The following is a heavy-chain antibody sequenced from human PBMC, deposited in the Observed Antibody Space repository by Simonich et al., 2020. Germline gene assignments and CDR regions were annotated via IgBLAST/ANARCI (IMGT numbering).Heavy chain of an antibody. CDR3: ARGGLYFDY. D-gene: IGHD2-15*01. V-gene: IGHV4-59*02. Sequence: QVQLQESGPGLVKPSETLSLTCTVSGGSVNSYYWGWIRQPPWKGLEWIGYIYSSGSTNYNPSLTSRVTISGDTSKNQFSLKLSSVTAADTAVYYCARGGLYFDYWGQGTLVTVSS. J-gene: IGHJ4*02. CDR2: IYSSGST. CDR1: GGSVNSYY.